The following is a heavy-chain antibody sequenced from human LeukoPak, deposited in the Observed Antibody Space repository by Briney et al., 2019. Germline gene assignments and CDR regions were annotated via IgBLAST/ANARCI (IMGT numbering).Heavy chain of an antibody. CDR1: GFTFSSYG. CDR2: ISYDGSNK. Sequence: GGSLRLSCAASGFTFSSYGMHWVRQAPGKGLEWVAVISYDGSNKYYADSVKGRFTISRDNSKNTLYLQINSLRAEDTAVYYCAKTSRYCSSTSCPRPYYYYYGMDVWGKGTTVTVSS. J-gene: IGHJ6*04. CDR3: AKTSRYCSSTSCPRPYYYYYGMDV. D-gene: IGHD2-2*01. V-gene: IGHV3-30*18.